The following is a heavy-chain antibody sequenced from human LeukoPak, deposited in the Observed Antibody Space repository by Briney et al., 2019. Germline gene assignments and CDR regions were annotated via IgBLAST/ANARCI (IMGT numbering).Heavy chain of an antibody. CDR1: GGSISSYY. J-gene: IGHJ4*02. CDR2: IYYSGST. CDR3: ARERDYGYCDY. V-gene: IGHV4-59*12. Sequence: PSETLSLTCTVSGGSISSYYWSWIRQPPGKGLEWIGYIYYSGSTNYNPSLKSRVTISVDTSKNQFSLRLSSVTAADTAVYYCARERDYGYCDYWGQGTLVTVSS. D-gene: IGHD4-17*01.